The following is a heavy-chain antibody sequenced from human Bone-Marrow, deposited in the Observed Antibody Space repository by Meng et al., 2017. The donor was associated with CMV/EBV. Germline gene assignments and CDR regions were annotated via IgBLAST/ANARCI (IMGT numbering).Heavy chain of an antibody. CDR3: ARAGGDIVVVPAAKPGLYGMDV. CDR2: INPNSGGT. Sequence: ASVKVSCKASGYTFTGYYMHWVRQAPGQGLEWMGWINPNSGGTNYAQKFQGRVTMTRDTSISTAYMELSRLRSDDTAVYYCARAGGDIVVVPAAKPGLYGMDVWGQGTTVTVSS. J-gene: IGHJ6*02. CDR1: GYTFTGYY. V-gene: IGHV1-2*02. D-gene: IGHD2-2*02.